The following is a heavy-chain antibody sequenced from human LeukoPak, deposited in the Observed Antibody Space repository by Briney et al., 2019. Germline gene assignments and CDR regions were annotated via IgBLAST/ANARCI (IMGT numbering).Heavy chain of an antibody. CDR2: IYYSGST. V-gene: IGHV4-59*01. J-gene: IGHJ3*02. CDR1: GGSISSYY. Sequence: SETLSLTCTVSGGSISSYYWSWIRQPPGKGLEWIGYIYYSGSTNYNPSLKSRVTISVDTSKNQFSLKLGSVTAADTAVYYCARLYGDYVTPVDAFDIWGQGTMVTVSS. D-gene: IGHD4-17*01. CDR3: ARLYGDYVTPVDAFDI.